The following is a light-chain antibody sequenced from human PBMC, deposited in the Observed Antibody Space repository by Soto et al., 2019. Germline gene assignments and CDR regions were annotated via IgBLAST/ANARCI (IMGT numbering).Light chain of an antibody. CDR1: KLGDKY. V-gene: IGLV3-1*01. Sequence: SYELTQPPSVSVSPGQTASITCSGDKLGDKYACWYQQKPGQSPVLVIYQDSKRPSGIPERFSGSNSGNTATLTISGTQAMDEDDYYCKAWDSSTAVFGGGTKVTVL. CDR2: QDS. CDR3: KAWDSSTAV. J-gene: IGLJ3*02.